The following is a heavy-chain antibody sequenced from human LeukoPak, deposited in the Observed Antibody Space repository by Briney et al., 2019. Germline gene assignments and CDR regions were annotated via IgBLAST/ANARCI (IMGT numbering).Heavy chain of an antibody. CDR2: IYPGDSDT. CDR3: ARQISETVGAFDS. CDR1: GYSFSSYW. J-gene: IGHJ3*01. Sequence: GESLKISCKGSGYSFSSYWIAWVRQMPGKGLEWMGIIYPGDSDTRYSPSFQGQVTISADKSISTAFLQWSSLKASDTAMYYCARQISETVGAFDSWGQGTMVTVSS. V-gene: IGHV5-51*01. D-gene: IGHD1-14*01.